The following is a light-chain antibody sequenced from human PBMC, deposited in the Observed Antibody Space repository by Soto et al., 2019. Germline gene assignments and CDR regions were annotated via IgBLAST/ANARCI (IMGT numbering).Light chain of an antibody. V-gene: IGKV3-20*01. CDR2: GAS. J-gene: IGKJ2*01. Sequence: EIVMTQSPATLSVSPGERATLSCRASQSVSIKLAWYQQKPGQAPRLLIYGASSGATGIPDRFSGSGSGTDFTLTISRLEPEDFAIYYCQQYGGVPYTFGQGTKVDIK. CDR3: QQYGGVPYT. CDR1: QSVSIK.